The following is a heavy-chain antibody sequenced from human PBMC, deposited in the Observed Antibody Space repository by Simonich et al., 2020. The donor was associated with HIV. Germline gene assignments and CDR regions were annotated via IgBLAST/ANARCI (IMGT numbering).Heavy chain of an antibody. CDR2: ISAYNGNT. CDR3: ARGTYSGYDWNWFDP. V-gene: IGHV1-18*01. D-gene: IGHD5-12*01. Sequence: QVQLVQSGAEVKKPGASVKVSCKASSYTFTSYGISGGRQAPGQGLEWRGWISAYNGNTNYAQKLHGRVTMTTDTSTSTAYMELRSLRSDDTAVYYCARGTYSGYDWNWFDPWGQGTLVTVSS. CDR1: SYTFTSYG. J-gene: IGHJ5*02.